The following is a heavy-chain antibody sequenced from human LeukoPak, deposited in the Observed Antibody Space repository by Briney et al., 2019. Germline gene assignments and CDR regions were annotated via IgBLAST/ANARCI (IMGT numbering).Heavy chain of an antibody. J-gene: IGHJ3*02. CDR2: ISSSSSTI. V-gene: IGHV3-48*01. CDR3: ARDPSYQLHPGAFDI. CDR1: GFTFSSYS. Sequence: GRSLRLSCAASGFTFSSYSMNWVRQAPGKGLEWVSYISSSSSTIYYADSVKGRFTISRDNAKNSLYLQMNSLRAEDTAVYYCARDPSYQLHPGAFDIWGQGTMVTVSS. D-gene: IGHD2-2*01.